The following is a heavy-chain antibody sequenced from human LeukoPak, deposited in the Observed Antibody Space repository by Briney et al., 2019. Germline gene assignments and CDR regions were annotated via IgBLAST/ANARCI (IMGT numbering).Heavy chain of an antibody. Sequence: PGRSLRLSCAASGFTFSSYAMHWVRQAPGKGLEWVAVISYDGSNKYYADSVKGRFTFSRDTYRNMLHLQMNSLGVEDTAVYYCARDTRNTLTYGMDVWGQGTTVTVSS. J-gene: IGHJ6*02. CDR3: ARDTRNTLTYGMDV. CDR2: ISYDGSNK. CDR1: GFTFSSYA. D-gene: IGHD1-14*01. V-gene: IGHV3-30*14.